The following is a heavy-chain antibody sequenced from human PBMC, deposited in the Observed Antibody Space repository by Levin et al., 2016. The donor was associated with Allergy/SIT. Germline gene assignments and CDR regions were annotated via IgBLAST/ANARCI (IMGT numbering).Heavy chain of an antibody. J-gene: IGHJ3*02. D-gene: IGHD3-3*01. CDR2: IYYSGST. CDR3: ARDKGTYYDFWSGYHPDAFDI. V-gene: IGHV4-59*01. CDR1: GGSISSYY. Sequence: SETLSLTCTVSGGSISSYYWSWIRQPPGKGLEWIGYIYYSGSTNYNPSLKSRVTISVDTSKNQFSLKLSSVTAADTAVYYCARDKGTYYDFWSGYHPDAFDIWGQGTMVTVSS.